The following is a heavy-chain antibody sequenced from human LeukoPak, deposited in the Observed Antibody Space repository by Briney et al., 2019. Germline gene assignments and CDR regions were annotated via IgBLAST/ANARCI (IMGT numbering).Heavy chain of an antibody. CDR3: ARGPTNTVTDY. CDR1: GYSFSSYY. V-gene: IGHV1-46*01. CDR2: INPSDGTT. D-gene: IGHD4-17*01. J-gene: IGHJ4*02. Sequence: ASVKVSCKASGYSFSSYYMHWVRQAPGQGLEWMGVINPSDGTTRYAQRFQGTVTMTRDTSTSTVYMDLSSLINDDTAVYYCARGPTNTVTDYWGQGTRVTVSS.